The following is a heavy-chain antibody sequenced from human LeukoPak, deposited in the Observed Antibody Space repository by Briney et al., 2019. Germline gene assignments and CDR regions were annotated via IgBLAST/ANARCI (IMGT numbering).Heavy chain of an antibody. D-gene: IGHD3-3*01. J-gene: IGHJ6*02. CDR1: GGSISGGSYY. Sequence: PSETLSLTCTVSGGSISGGSYYWSWIRQPAGKGLEWIGRIYTSGSTNYNPSLKSRVTISVDTSKNQFSLKLSSVTAADTAVYYCARDSLYDFWSGYFPQGMDVWGQGTTVTVSS. CDR3: ARDSLYDFWSGYFPQGMDV. V-gene: IGHV4-61*02. CDR2: IYTSGST.